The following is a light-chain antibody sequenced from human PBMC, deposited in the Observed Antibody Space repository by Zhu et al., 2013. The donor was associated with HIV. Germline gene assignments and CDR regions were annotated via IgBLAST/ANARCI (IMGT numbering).Light chain of an antibody. Sequence: EIVLTQSPATLSLSPGERATLSCGASQTIGSYLAWYQQKPGQAPRLLIYDASNRATGIPARFSGSGSGTDFTLTISSLEPEDFAVYYCQQRTNWPPFTFGPGTKVHIK. CDR1: QTIGSY. J-gene: IGKJ3*01. CDR2: DAS. V-gene: IGKV3-11*01. CDR3: QQRTNWPPFT.